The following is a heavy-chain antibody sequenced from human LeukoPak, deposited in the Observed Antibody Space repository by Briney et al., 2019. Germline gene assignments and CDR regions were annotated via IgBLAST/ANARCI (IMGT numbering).Heavy chain of an antibody. D-gene: IGHD3-22*01. CDR3: ASEMYYYDSSGYWNYFDY. Sequence: GGSLRLSCAASGFTFSSYWMSWVRQAPGKGLEWVAHIKQDGSEKYYVDSVKGRFTISRDNAKNSLYLQMNSLRAEDTAVYYCASEMYYYDSSGYWNYFDYWGQGTLVTVSS. J-gene: IGHJ4*02. CDR2: IKQDGSEK. CDR1: GFTFSSYW. V-gene: IGHV3-7*01.